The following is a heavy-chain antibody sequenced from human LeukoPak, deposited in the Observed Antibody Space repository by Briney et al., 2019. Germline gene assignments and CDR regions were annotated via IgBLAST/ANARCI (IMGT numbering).Heavy chain of an antibody. Sequence: GGSLRLSCAASGFTFSSYAMSWVRQTPGKGLEWVSAISGSGGSTYYADSVKGRFTISRDNSKNTLYLQMNSLRAEDTAVYYCAREPRYYDSSGYSTWGQGTLVTVSS. CDR1: GFTFSSYA. D-gene: IGHD3-22*01. CDR3: AREPRYYDSSGYST. CDR2: ISGSGGST. V-gene: IGHV3-23*01. J-gene: IGHJ4*02.